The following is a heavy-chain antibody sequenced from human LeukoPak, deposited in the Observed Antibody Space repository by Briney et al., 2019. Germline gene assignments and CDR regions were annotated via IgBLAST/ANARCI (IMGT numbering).Heavy chain of an antibody. Sequence: AASVKVSCKASGGTFSSYAISWVRQAPGQGLEWMGGIIPIFGTANYAQKFQGRVTITADESTSTAYMELSSLRSEDTAVYYCASAYDSSGYYPYYFDYWGQGTLVTVSS. CDR2: IIPIFGTA. D-gene: IGHD3-22*01. CDR3: ASAYDSSGYYPYYFDY. V-gene: IGHV1-69*01. CDR1: GGTFSSYA. J-gene: IGHJ4*02.